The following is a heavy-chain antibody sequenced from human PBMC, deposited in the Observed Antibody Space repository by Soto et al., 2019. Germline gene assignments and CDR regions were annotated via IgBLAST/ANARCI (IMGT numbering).Heavy chain of an antibody. CDR2: ISSSSSYI. V-gene: IGHV3-21*01. D-gene: IGHD3-9*01. J-gene: IGHJ4*02. Sequence: GGSLRLSCAASGFTFSSYSMNWVRQAPGKGLEWVSSISSSSSYIYYADSVKGRFTISRDNAKNSLYLQMNSLRAEDTAVYYCARHLYDILTGYSVGIFDYWGQGTLVTVSS. CDR1: GFTFSSYS. CDR3: ARHLYDILTGYSVGIFDY.